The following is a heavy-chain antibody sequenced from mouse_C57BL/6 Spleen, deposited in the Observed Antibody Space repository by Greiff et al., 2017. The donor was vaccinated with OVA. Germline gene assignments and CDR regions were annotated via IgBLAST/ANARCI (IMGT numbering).Heavy chain of an antibody. V-gene: IGHV5-9*01. CDR3: ARQEGYDYGFYAMDY. J-gene: IGHJ4*01. CDR1: GFTFSSYT. CDR2: ISGGGGNT. D-gene: IGHD2-4*01. Sequence: EVMLVESGGGLVKPGGSLKLSCAASGFTFSSYTMSWVRQTPEKRLEWVATISGGGGNTYYPASVKGRFTISRDNAKNTLYLQMSSLRSEDTALYYCARQEGYDYGFYAMDYWGQGTSVTVSS.